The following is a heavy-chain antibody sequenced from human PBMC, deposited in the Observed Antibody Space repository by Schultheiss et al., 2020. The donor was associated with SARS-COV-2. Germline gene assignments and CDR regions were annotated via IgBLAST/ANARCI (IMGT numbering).Heavy chain of an antibody. CDR3: AKDRQYYDFWSGYLPSRQQYYYYYGMDV. D-gene: IGHD3-3*01. CDR2: LSYDGSNK. V-gene: IGHV3-30*18. CDR1: CFPFSSSG. Sequence: GGSLRLSCAASCFPFSSSGLPFFLPSPFPFLSFLAFLSYDGSNKYYADSVKGRFTISRDNSKNTLYLQMNSLRAEDTAVYYCAKDRQYYDFWSGYLPSRQQYYYYYGMDVWGQGTTVTVSS. J-gene: IGHJ6*02.